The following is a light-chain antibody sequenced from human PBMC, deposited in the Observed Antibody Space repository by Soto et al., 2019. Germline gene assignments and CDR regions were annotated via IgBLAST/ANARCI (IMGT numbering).Light chain of an antibody. CDR3: SSYAGRNSYV. Sequence: QSALTQPASVSGSPGQSITISCTGTSSDVGGYNYVSWYQQHPGKAPKLMIYEVSKRPSGVPDRFSGSKSGNTASLTVSGLQAEDEADYYCSSYAGRNSYVFGTGTKVTVL. J-gene: IGLJ1*01. CDR2: EVS. CDR1: SSDVGGYNY. V-gene: IGLV2-8*01.